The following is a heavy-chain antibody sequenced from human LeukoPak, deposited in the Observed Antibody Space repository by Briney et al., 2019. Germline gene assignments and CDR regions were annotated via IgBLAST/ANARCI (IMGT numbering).Heavy chain of an antibody. D-gene: IGHD3-22*01. CDR1: GFTFGSYS. Sequence: GGSLRLSCAASGFTFGSYSMNWVRQAPGKGLEWVSSINSSSSYIYYADSVKGRFTISRDNAKNSLYLQMNSLRAEDTAVYYCARDLYSSGYYVTPGDYWGQGTLVTVSS. J-gene: IGHJ4*02. CDR3: ARDLYSSGYYVTPGDY. V-gene: IGHV3-21*01. CDR2: INSSSSYI.